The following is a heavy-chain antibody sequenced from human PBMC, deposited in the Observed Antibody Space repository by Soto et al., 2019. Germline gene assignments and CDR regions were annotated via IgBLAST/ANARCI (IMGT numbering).Heavy chain of an antibody. CDR2: IKSKTDGGTT. D-gene: IGHD2-2*01. J-gene: IGHJ4*02. V-gene: IGHV3-15*01. CDR1: GFTFSNAW. Sequence: EVQLVESGGGLVKPGGSLRLSCAASGFTFSNAWMSWVRQAPGKGLEWVGRIKSKTDGGTTDYAAPVKGRFTISRDDSKNTVYMQMNSLKTEETAVYYCTTDPAKRYCSSTSCYLLPSIAAAGSGWVWGQGTLVTVSS. CDR3: TTDPAKRYCSSTSCYLLPSIAAAGSGWV.